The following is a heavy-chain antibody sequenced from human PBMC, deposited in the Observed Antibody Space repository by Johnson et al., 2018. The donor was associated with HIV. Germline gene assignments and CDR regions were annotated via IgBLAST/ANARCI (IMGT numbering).Heavy chain of an antibody. CDR3: ARTEMITFGGVIVVGGAFDI. D-gene: IGHD3-16*02. Sequence: QVQLVESGGGVVQPGRSLRLSCAASGFTFSSYAMHWVRQAPGKGLEWVAVISYDGSNKYYADSVKGRFTITRDNSKNTLYLQMNSLRAEDTAVYYCARTEMITFGGVIVVGGAFDIWGQGTMVTVSS. CDR2: ISYDGSNK. J-gene: IGHJ3*02. V-gene: IGHV3-30-3*01. CDR1: GFTFSSYA.